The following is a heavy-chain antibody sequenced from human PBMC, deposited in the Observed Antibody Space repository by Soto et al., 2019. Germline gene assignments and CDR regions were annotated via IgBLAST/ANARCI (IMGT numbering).Heavy chain of an antibody. CDR3: AKDFYVPYYYDSSGSLDY. J-gene: IGHJ4*02. V-gene: IGHV3-30*18. Sequence: GGSLRLSCAASGFTFSSYGMHWVRQAPGKGLEWVAVISYDGSNKYYADSVKGRFTISRDNSKNTLYLQMNSLRAEDTAVYYCAKDFYVPYYYDSSGSLDYWGQGTLVTVSS. CDR1: GFTFSSYG. CDR2: ISYDGSNK. D-gene: IGHD3-22*01.